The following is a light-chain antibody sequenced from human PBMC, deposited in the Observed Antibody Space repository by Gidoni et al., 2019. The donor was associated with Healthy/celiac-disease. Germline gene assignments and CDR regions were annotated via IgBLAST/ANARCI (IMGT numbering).Light chain of an antibody. CDR2: LGS. V-gene: IGKV2-28*01. Sequence: DSVMTQSPLSLPVTPGEPATISCRSSQRLLHSNGYNYLDWYLQKPVRSPQLLIYLGSNRASGVPDRFSGSGSCPDFTLKISRVEAEDVGVYYCMQSLQTPLTFGGGTKVEIK. CDR3: MQSLQTPLT. J-gene: IGKJ4*01. CDR1: QRLLHSNGYNY.